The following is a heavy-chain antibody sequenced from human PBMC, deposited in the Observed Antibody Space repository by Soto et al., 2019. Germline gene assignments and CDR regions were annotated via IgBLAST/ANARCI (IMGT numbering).Heavy chain of an antibody. J-gene: IGHJ6*02. V-gene: IGHV4-31*03. CDR1: GDSISGGYY. CDR3: ARDRGSYGMDV. CDR2: VSPSGNT. Sequence: QVQLQESGPGLVKPSQTLSLTCTVSGDSISGGYYWSWIRQHPGKGLEWIGYVSPSGNTYYNPSLNSRVSISIDTSKNHFSLEVSSVTAADTAVYYCARDRGSYGMDVWGQGNTVTVSS.